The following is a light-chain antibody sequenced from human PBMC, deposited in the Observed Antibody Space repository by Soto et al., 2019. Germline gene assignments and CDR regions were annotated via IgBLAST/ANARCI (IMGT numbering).Light chain of an antibody. CDR3: ISYTSSSTWV. V-gene: IGLV2-14*01. J-gene: IGLJ3*02. CDR1: TSDVGGYNY. CDR2: DVS. Sequence: QSALTQSASVSGSPGQSITISCTGTTSDVGGYNYVSWFQQHPGKAPKLMIYDVSNRPSGVSDRFSGSKSGNTASLTISGLQAEDEADYFCISYTSSSTWVFGGGTKLTVL.